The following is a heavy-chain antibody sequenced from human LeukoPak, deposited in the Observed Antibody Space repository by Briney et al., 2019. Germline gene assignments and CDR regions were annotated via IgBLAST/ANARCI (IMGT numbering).Heavy chain of an antibody. CDR2: ISASSSTI. Sequence: PGGSLRLSCAASGFTFSKYSINWVRQAPGKGLEWVSYISASSSTIYYADSVKGRFTVSRDNAKNSLYLEMNSLRDEDTAVYYCARGYCSSSSCLDYWGQGTLVTVSS. J-gene: IGHJ4*02. CDR1: GFTFSKYS. V-gene: IGHV3-48*02. D-gene: IGHD2-2*01. CDR3: ARGYCSSSSCLDY.